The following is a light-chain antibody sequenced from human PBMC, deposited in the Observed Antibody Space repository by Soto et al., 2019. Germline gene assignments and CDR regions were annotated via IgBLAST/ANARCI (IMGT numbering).Light chain of an antibody. CDR1: QTISSW. J-gene: IGKJ1*01. CDR3: YQYEQTPPWT. Sequence: DIQMTQSPSTLSGSVGDRVTITCRASQTISSWLAWYQQKPGKAPKLLIYKASTLKSGVPSRFSGSGSGTDFTLTISSLQAEDVAVYFCYQYEQTPPWTFGRGTKVDIK. CDR2: KAS. V-gene: IGKV1-5*03.